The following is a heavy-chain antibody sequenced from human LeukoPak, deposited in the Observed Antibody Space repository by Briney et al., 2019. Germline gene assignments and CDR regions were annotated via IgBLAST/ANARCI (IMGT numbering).Heavy chain of an antibody. J-gene: IGHJ4*02. Sequence: SETLSLTCTVSGGSISSYYWNWIRQPPGKGLEWIGYIYYSGSTNYNPSLKSRVTISVDTSKNQFSLKLSSVTAADTAVYYCARGRRDRLSPMAHFDYWGQGTLVTVSS. CDR1: GGSISSYY. V-gene: IGHV4-59*12. CDR2: IYYSGST. D-gene: IGHD3-10*01. CDR3: ARGRRDRLSPMAHFDY.